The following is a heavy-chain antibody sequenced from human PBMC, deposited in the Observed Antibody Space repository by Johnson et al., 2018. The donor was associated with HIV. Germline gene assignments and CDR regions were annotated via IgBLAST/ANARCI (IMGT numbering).Heavy chain of an antibody. CDR3: ARESYGGNSGAFDI. V-gene: IGHV3-30-3*01. CDR2: ISYDGSKK. J-gene: IGHJ3*02. D-gene: IGHD4-23*01. CDR1: GFTFSSYA. Sequence: QVQLVESGGGVVQPGRSLRLSCAASGFTFSSYAMHWVRQAPGKGLEWVAVISYDGSKKYYADSVKGRFTISRDNSKNTLYLQMNSLRAEDTAVYYCARESYGGNSGAFDIWGQGTMVTVSS.